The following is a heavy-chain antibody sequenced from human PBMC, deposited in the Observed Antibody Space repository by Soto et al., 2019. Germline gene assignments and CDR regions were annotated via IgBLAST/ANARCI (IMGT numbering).Heavy chain of an antibody. J-gene: IGHJ6*02. CDR1: GGTFSSYA. CDR2: IIPIFGTA. D-gene: IGHD2-15*01. V-gene: IGHV1-69*12. Sequence: QVQLVQSGAEVKKPGSSVKVSCKASGGTFSSYAISWVRQAPGQGLEWMGGIIPIFGTANYAQKFQGRVTITADESTSTAYMELSSLRSEDTAVYYCARVSAEGGRSCSGGSCYYYGMDVWGQGTTVTVSS. CDR3: ARVSAEGGRSCSGGSCYYYGMDV.